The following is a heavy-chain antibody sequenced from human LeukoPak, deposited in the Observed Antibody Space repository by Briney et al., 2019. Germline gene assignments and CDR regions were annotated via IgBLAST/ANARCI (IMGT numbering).Heavy chain of an antibody. J-gene: IGHJ4*02. Sequence: SETLSLTCAVYGGSFSGYYWSWIRQPPGKGLEWIGEINHSGSTNYNPSLKSRVTISVDTSKNQFSLELSSVTAADTAVYYCARGLIAAHRDDYFDYWGQGTLVTVSS. CDR2: INHSGST. V-gene: IGHV4-34*01. CDR1: GGSFSGYY. CDR3: ARGLIAAHRDDYFDY. D-gene: IGHD6-6*01.